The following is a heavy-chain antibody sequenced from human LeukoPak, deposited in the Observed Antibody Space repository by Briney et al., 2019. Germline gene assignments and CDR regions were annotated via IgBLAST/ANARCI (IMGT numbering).Heavy chain of an antibody. J-gene: IGHJ6*02. V-gene: IGHV3-33*01. CDR1: GFRFGSHA. D-gene: IGHD6-13*01. Sequence: GGSLRLSCAASGFRFGSHAVHWVRQAPGKGLEWLAQIWYDGSNKYYVDSVKGRFTTSRDNSKNTVYLQMNSLRAEDTAVYFCARDGQQLAPYAMDVWGQGTTVTVSS. CDR2: IWYDGSNK. CDR3: ARDGQQLAPYAMDV.